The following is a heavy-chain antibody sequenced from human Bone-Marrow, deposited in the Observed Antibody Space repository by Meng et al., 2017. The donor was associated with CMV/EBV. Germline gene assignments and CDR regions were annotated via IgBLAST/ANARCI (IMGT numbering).Heavy chain of an antibody. Sequence: LSLTCAASGFTFSSYEMNWVRQAPGKGLEWVSYISSSGSTIYYADSVKGRFTISRDNAKNSLYLQMNSLRSEDTAVYYCARAYYGSGSYSAFDIWGQGTMVTVSS. CDR2: ISSSGSTI. J-gene: IGHJ3*02. CDR3: ARAYYGSGSYSAFDI. CDR1: GFTFSSYE. V-gene: IGHV3-48*03. D-gene: IGHD3-10*01.